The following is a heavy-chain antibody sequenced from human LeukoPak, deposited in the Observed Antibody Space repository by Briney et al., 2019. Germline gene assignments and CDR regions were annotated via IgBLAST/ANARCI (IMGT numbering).Heavy chain of an antibody. Sequence: PSQTLSLTCAVSGGSISSGGYSWSWIRQPAGTGLEWIGRIYTSGSTNYNPSLKSRVTMSVDTSKNQFSLKLSSVTAADTAVYYCARSRGRYYYYMDVWGKGTTVTISS. J-gene: IGHJ6*03. CDR2: IYTSGST. CDR3: ARSRGRYYYYMDV. V-gene: IGHV4-61*02. CDR1: GGSISSGGYS.